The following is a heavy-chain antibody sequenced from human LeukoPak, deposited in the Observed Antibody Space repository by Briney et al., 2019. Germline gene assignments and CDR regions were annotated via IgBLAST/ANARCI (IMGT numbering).Heavy chain of an antibody. Sequence: GGSLRLSCAASGFTFSSYWMSWVRQAPGKGLEWVANIKQDGSEKYYVDSVKGRFTISRDNAKNSLYLQMNSLSAEDTAVDYCARYCSGGSCTYYYYGMDVWGKGTTVTVSS. CDR2: IKQDGSEK. D-gene: IGHD2-15*01. CDR3: ARYCSGGSCTYYYYGMDV. CDR1: GFTFSSYW. V-gene: IGHV3-7*03. J-gene: IGHJ6*04.